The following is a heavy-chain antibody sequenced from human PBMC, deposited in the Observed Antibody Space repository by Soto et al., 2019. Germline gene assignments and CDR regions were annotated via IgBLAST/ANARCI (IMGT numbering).Heavy chain of an antibody. D-gene: IGHD4-17*01. CDR3: AKERATTTAFDY. Sequence: GGSLRLSCAASGFTFSRDGMSWVRQAPGKGLEWVSLITDNGGSTYYADSVKGRFTISRDNTKNTLFLQVNSLRAEDTAVYYCAKERATTTAFDYWGQGALVTVSS. CDR2: ITDNGGST. V-gene: IGHV3-23*01. CDR1: GFTFSRDG. J-gene: IGHJ4*02.